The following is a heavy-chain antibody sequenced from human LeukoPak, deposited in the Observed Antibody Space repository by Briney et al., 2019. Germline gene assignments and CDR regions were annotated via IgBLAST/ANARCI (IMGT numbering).Heavy chain of an antibody. CDR3: ARDETMIVVDTDAFDI. CDR1: GFTFSSYS. V-gene: IGHV3-21*01. CDR2: ISSSSSYI. J-gene: IGHJ3*02. D-gene: IGHD3-22*01. Sequence: KSGGSLRLSCAASGFTFSSYSMNWVCQAPGKGLEWVSSISSSSSYIYYADSVKGRFTISRDNAKNSLYLQMNSLRAEDTAVYYCARDETMIVVDTDAFDIWGQGTMVTVSS.